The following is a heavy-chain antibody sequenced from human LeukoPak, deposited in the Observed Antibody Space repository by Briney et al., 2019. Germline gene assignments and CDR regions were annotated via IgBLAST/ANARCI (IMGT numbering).Heavy chain of an antibody. D-gene: IGHD4-17*01. CDR2: IRYDGSNK. V-gene: IGHV3-30*02. CDR1: GFTFSSYW. J-gene: IGHJ4*02. Sequence: QPGGSLRLSCAASGFTFSSYWMSWVRQAPGKGLEWMAFIRYDGSNKYYADSVKGRFTISRDNSKNTLYLQMNSLRAEDTAVYYCAKIPYDYGDYDLSPYYFDCWGQGTLVTVPS. CDR3: AKIPYDYGDYDLSPYYFDC.